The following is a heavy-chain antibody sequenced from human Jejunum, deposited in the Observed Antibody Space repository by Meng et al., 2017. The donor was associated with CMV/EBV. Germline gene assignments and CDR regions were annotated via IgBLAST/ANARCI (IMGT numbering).Heavy chain of an antibody. CDR3: ARASIYYYHVDV. V-gene: IGHV4-38-2*02. CDR1: GSSISSGYY. Sequence: GSGSSISSGYYWGWIRQRPGEGLEWIGTMFHGGSTNYNPSLKSRVTILLDPSKNQLSLNLSSVTAADTAVYYCARASIYYYHVDVWGPGTTVTVSS. D-gene: IGHD3-3*01. J-gene: IGHJ6*02. CDR2: MFHGGST.